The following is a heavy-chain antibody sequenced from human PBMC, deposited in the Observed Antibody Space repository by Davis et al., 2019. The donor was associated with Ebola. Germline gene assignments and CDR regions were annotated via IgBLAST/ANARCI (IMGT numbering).Heavy chain of an antibody. CDR2: ISYDRSNK. D-gene: IGHD6-13*01. CDR1: GFTFSSYA. V-gene: IGHV3-30-3*01. J-gene: IGHJ6*02. Sequence: PGGSLRLSCAASGFTFSSYAMHWVRQAPGKGLEWVAVISYDRSNKYYADSVKGRFTISRDNSKNTLYLQMNSLRAEDTAVYYCARDRESSSWYYYYYGMDVWGQGTTVTVSS. CDR3: ARDRESSSWYYYYYGMDV.